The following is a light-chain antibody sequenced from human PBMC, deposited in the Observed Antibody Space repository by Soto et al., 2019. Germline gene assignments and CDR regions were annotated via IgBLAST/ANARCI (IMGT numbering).Light chain of an antibody. Sequence: DIVLTQSPGTLSLSPGERATLSCRASQNVDSTYLAWYQQKPGQAPRLVIYGSTRRAPGVPDRFSGSGSGTDFTLTISRLDPEDFAVYYCQQHISWPLTFGGGTKVDI. V-gene: IGKV3-20*01. CDR2: GST. CDR3: QQHISWPLT. J-gene: IGKJ4*01. CDR1: QNVDSTY.